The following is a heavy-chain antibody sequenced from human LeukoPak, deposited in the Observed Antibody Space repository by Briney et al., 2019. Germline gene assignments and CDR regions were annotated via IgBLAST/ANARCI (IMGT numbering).Heavy chain of an antibody. CDR1: GYTFTSYG. CDR3: ARDNGVAPLYYYGMDV. V-gene: IGHV1-18*01. Sequence: ASVKVSCKASGYTFTSYGISWVRQAPGQGLEWMGWIGAYNGNTNYAQKLQGRVTMTTDTSTGTAYMELRSLRSDDTAVYYCARDNGVAPLYYYGMDVWGQGTTVTVSS. CDR2: IGAYNGNT. D-gene: IGHD2-8*01. J-gene: IGHJ6*02.